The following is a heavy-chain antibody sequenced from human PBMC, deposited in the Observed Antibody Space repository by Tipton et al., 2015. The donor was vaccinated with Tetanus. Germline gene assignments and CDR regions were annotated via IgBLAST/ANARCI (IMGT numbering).Heavy chain of an antibody. CDR3: VRDKVGGITGFDH. V-gene: IGHV1-18*01. CDR2: INTHNGDT. D-gene: IGHD1-26*01. J-gene: IGHJ4*02. CDR1: GYTFTGYD. Sequence: QVQLVQSGAEVKKPGASVKVSCKSSGYTFTGYDISWVRQAPGQGLEWMGWINTHNGDTNYAQRFADRVTMTTDTSTSTAYMELRGLRSDDTAVYFCVRDKVGGITGFDHWGQGTLVTVSS.